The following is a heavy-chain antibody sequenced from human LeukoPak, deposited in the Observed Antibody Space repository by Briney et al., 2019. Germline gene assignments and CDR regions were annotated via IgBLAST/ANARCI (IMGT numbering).Heavy chain of an antibody. D-gene: IGHD3-10*01. CDR3: ARLASGTHPNFDY. CDR2: VFYSGSI. V-gene: IGHV4-61*05. J-gene: IGHJ4*02. Sequence: SETLSLTCTVSGGSISSSSYYWSWIRQPPRKGLEWIGYVFYSGSINYNPSLKSRVTISIDASKNQFSLKLSSVTAADTAVYYCARLASGTHPNFDYWGQGTLVTVSS. CDR1: GGSISSSSYY.